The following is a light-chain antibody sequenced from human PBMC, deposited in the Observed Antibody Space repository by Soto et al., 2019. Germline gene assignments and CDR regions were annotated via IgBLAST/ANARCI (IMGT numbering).Light chain of an antibody. CDR1: QSVNSNY. J-gene: IGKJ2*01. V-gene: IGKV3-20*01. Sequence: EIVLTQSPGTLSLSPGESAILSCRASQSVNSNYLAWYQQKPGQAPRLLIYGASSRATGIPDRFSGSGSGTDFTLTISRLEPEDFAVYYCQLYGGSHMFSFGQGTKLEIK. CDR3: QLYGGSHMFS. CDR2: GAS.